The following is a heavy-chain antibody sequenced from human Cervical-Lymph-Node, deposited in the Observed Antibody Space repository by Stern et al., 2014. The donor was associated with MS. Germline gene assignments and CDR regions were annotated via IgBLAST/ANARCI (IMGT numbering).Heavy chain of an antibody. CDR2: IYHSGAS. Sequence: QVQLQESGPGLVKPSGTLSLTCAVSGGSVSSTNWWSWVRQSPGKGLEWIGNIYHSGASTVRPSLRGRVSIALDTPRTPLSLHLTSVTAADTAVYYCARERQQYCNSEGCSYWYFDLWGRGTLVTVSS. CDR1: GGSVSSTNW. J-gene: IGHJ2*01. V-gene: IGHV4-4*02. CDR3: ARERQQYCNSEGCSYWYFDL. D-gene: IGHD2/OR15-2a*01.